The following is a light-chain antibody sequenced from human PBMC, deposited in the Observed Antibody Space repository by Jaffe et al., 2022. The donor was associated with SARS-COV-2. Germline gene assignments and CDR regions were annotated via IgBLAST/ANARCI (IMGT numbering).Light chain of an antibody. CDR3: QRLRT. CDR2: GAS. Sequence: EIVLTQSPGTLSLSPGERATLSCRASQSVSSSSLAWYQQKPGQAPRLLIYGASNRATGIPDRFSGSGSGTDFTLTINRLEPEDFAVYSCQRLRTFGQGTKVEIK. J-gene: IGKJ1*01. V-gene: IGKV3-20*01. CDR1: QSVSSSS.